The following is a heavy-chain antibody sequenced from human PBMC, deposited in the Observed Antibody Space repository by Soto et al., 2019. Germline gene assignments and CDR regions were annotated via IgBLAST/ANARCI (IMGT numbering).Heavy chain of an antibody. J-gene: IGHJ6*02. Sequence: GGSLRLSCAAAGFTFSNALMNWVRQAPWKGLEWVGRIKSKTDGGTTDYAAPVKGRFTISRDDSKNTLYLQMNSLKTEDTAVYYCTTDPLDPYYYYGMDVWGQGTTVTVSS. V-gene: IGHV3-15*07. CDR2: IKSKTDGGTT. CDR1: GFTFSNAL. CDR3: TTDPLDPYYYYGMDV.